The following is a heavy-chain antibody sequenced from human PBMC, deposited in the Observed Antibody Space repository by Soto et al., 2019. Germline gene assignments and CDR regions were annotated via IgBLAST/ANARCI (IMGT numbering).Heavy chain of an antibody. Sequence: QVQLVQSGAEVKKPGSSVKVSCKASGGTFSSYAISWVRQAPGQGLEWMGGIIPICGTANYEQKFQGRVTITADEATSTANMELSSLRSEYTAVYYCSRLATTNPPFVYWGQGTLVTVSS. D-gene: IGHD5-12*01. CDR1: GGTFSSYA. J-gene: IGHJ4*02. CDR2: IIPICGTA. CDR3: SRLATTNPPFVY. V-gene: IGHV1-69*12.